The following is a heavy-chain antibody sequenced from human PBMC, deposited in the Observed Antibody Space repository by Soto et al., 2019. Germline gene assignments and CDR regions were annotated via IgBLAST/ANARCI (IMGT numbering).Heavy chain of an antibody. CDR3: ARSKGYCSSTSCYEGQWLDEFDY. D-gene: IGHD2-2*01. CDR2: ISSSSSYT. J-gene: IGHJ4*02. V-gene: IGHV3-11*03. Sequence: PGGSLRLSCAASGFTFSDYYMSWIRQAPGKGLEWVSYISSSSSYTNYADSVKGRFTISRDNAKNSLYLQMNSLRAEDTAVYYCARSKGYCSSTSCYEGQWLDEFDYWGQGTLVTVSS. CDR1: GFTFSDYY.